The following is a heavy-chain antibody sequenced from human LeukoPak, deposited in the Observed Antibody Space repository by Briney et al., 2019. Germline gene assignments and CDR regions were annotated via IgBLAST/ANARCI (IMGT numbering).Heavy chain of an antibody. CDR3: ARVTTTVTPGQYYYYGMDV. J-gene: IGHJ6*04. Sequence: SETLSLTCTVSGGSLSSYYWSWVRPPPRKGLEWIGYIYYSGSTNYNPSLTSRATISVDTSKNQFSLKLSSVTAADTAVYYCARVTTTVTPGQYYYYGMDVWGKGTTVTVSS. CDR1: GGSLSSYY. D-gene: IGHD4-17*01. CDR2: IYYSGST. V-gene: IGHV4-59*01.